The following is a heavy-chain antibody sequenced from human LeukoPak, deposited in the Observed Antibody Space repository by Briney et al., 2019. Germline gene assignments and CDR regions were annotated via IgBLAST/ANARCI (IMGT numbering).Heavy chain of an antibody. V-gene: IGHV4-59*01. CDR3: ARLGGTTRPFDN. J-gene: IGHJ4*02. D-gene: IGHD1-1*01. Sequence: SETLSLTCTVSVGSICSSYWSCIRQSPGKGLEWIGYIYHSGSTNYNPSLKSRVTISVDTSKTQFSLKLSSVTAADTAVYYCARLGGTTRPFDNWGQGTLVTVSS. CDR2: IYHSGST. CDR1: VGSICSSY.